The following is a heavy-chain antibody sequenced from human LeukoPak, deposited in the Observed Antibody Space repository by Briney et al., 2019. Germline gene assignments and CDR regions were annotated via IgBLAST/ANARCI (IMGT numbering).Heavy chain of an antibody. D-gene: IGHD3-22*01. CDR1: GYSFTSYW. CDR2: IYPGDSDT. J-gene: IGHJ4*02. Sequence: GESLKISCKGSGYSFTSYWIGWVRQMLGKGLEWMGIIYPGDSDTRYSPSFQGQVTISADKSISTAYLQWSSLKASDTAMYYCARPTYYYDSSGYFDYFDYWGQGTLVTVSS. CDR3: ARPTYYYDSSGYFDYFDY. V-gene: IGHV5-51*01.